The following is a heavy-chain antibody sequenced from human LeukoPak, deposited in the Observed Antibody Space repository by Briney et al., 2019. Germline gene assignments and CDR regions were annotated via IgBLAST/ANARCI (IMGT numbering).Heavy chain of an antibody. CDR2: FDPEDGET. D-gene: IGHD6-19*01. CDR3: ATGAIAVAGTVGNWFDP. Sequence: ASVKVSCKVSGYTLTELSMHWVRQAPGKGLEWMGGFDPEDGETIYAQKFQGRVTMTEDTSTDTAYMELSSLRSEDTAVYYCATGAIAVAGTVGNWFDPWGQGTLVTVSS. J-gene: IGHJ5*02. V-gene: IGHV1-24*01. CDR1: GYTLTELS.